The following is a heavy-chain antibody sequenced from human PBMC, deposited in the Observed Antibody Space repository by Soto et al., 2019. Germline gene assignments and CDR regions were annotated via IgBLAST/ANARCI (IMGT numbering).Heavy chain of an antibody. Sequence: ASVKVSCKVSGYTLTELSMHWVRQAPGKGLEWMGGFDPEDGETIYAQKFQGRVTMTEDTSTDTAYMELSSLRSEDTAVYYCATAPKSGAHYYYYMDVRGKGTTVTVSS. CDR3: ATAPKSGAHYYYYMDV. CDR2: FDPEDGET. CDR1: GYTLTELS. D-gene: IGHD2-15*01. V-gene: IGHV1-24*01. J-gene: IGHJ6*03.